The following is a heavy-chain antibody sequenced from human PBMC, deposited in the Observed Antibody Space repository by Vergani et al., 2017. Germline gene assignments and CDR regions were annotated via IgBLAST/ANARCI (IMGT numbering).Heavy chain of an antibody. Sequence: EVQLVESGGGLVQPGGSLPLPCAASVFTFSSFLMSWVRQAPGKGLEWVANIKQDGSEKYYVDAVKGRFTISRDNAKNSLYLTMNGLRAENTAVYYCARGATVTTGGWFDPWGQGTLVTVSS. CDR3: ARGATVTTGGWFDP. V-gene: IGHV3-7*03. CDR2: IKQDGSEK. CDR1: VFTFSSFL. J-gene: IGHJ5*02. D-gene: IGHD4-17*01.